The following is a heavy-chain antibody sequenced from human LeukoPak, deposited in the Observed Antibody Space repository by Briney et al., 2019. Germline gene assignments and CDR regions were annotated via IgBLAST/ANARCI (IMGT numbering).Heavy chain of an antibody. Sequence: ESGPTLVNPTQTLTLTCTFSGFSLSTSGMCVTWIRQPPGKALEWLGHIFSSNEKSYTTSLKSRLTLSRDTSKSQVVLTMTNVGPMDTGTYFCARTVGASTAFFYGLDVWGPGTTVTVSS. CDR1: GFSLSTSGMC. V-gene: IGHV2-26*02. D-gene: IGHD1-26*01. CDR2: IFSSNEK. J-gene: IGHJ6*02. CDR3: ARTVGASTAFFYGLDV.